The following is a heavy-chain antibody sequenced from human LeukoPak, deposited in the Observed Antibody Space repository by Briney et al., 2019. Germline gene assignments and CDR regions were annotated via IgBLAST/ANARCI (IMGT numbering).Heavy chain of an antibody. J-gene: IGHJ4*02. V-gene: IGHV4-39*07. CDR1: GGSISSSSYY. CDR3: ARGWARLRWSHNDY. D-gene: IGHD4-23*01. Sequence: PSETLSLTCTVSGGSISSSSYYWGWIRQPPGKGLEWIGSIYYSGSTYYNPSLKSRVTISVDTSKNQFSLKLSSVTAADTAVYYCARGWARLRWSHNDYWGQGTLVTVSS. CDR2: IYYSGST.